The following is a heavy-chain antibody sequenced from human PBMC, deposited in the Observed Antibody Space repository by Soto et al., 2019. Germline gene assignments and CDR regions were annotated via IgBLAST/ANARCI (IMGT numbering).Heavy chain of an antibody. J-gene: IGHJ4*02. CDR2: ISYDGSNK. V-gene: IGHV3-30*18. Sequence: QVQLVESGGGVVQPGRSLRLSCAASGFTFSSYGMHWVRQAPGKGLEWVAVISYDGSNKYYADSVKGRFTISRDNSKNTLYLQMNSLRAEDTAVYYCVKGGWELLKRLDYWGQGTLVTVSS. D-gene: IGHD1-26*01. CDR3: VKGGWELLKRLDY. CDR1: GFTFSSYG.